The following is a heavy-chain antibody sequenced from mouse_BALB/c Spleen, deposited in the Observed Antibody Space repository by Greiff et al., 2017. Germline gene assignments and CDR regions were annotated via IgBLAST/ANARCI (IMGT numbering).Heavy chain of an antibody. Sequence: VQLQQSGAELVKPGASVKLSCTASGFNIKDTYMHWVKQRPEQGLEWIGRIDPANGNTKYDPKFQGKATITADTSSNTAYLQLSSLTSEDTAVYYCARSGYDGYYGYAMDYWGQGTSVTVSS. CDR3: ARSGYDGYYGYAMDY. D-gene: IGHD2-3*01. V-gene: IGHV14-3*02. CDR2: IDPANGNT. CDR1: GFNIKDTY. J-gene: IGHJ4*01.